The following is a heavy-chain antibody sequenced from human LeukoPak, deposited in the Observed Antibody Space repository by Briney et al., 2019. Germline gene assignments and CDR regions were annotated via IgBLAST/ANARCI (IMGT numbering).Heavy chain of an antibody. CDR1: GFTFSDYH. CDR3: AGEASYRGYYQSSWDY. D-gene: IGHD3-22*01. V-gene: IGHV3-11*01. CDR2: IDSSGTII. J-gene: IGHJ4*02. Sequence: GGSLRLSCAASGFTFSDYHMTWIRQAPGKGLEWVSYIDSSGTIIYYADSVKGRFTISRDNAMNSLYLQMNSLRAEDTAVYYCAGEASYRGYYQSSWDYWGQGSLVTVSS.